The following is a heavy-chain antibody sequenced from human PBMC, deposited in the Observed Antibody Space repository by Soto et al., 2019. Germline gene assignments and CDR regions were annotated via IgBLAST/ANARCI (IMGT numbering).Heavy chain of an antibody. CDR3: ARTRVGIFWSAIRWFDP. V-gene: IGHV3-21*01. CDR2: ISSSSSYI. D-gene: IGHD3-3*01. J-gene: IGHJ5*02. CDR1: GFRLSSYS. Sequence: AGGSLRLSCVASGFRLSSYSMNWVRQAPGKGLEWVSSISSSSSYIYYADSVKGRFTISRDNAKNSLYLQMNSLRAEDTAVYYCARTRVGIFWSAIRWFDPWGQGTLVTVSS.